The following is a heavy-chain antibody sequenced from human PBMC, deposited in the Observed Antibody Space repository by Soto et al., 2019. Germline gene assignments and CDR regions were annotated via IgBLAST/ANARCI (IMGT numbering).Heavy chain of an antibody. CDR2: LKSKSDGGTS. V-gene: IGHV3-15*01. Sequence: GGSLRLSCAASGITFSTTWMSWVRHAPGKGLVWVARLKSKSDGGTSYYAATGKARFSISRGETENTLNLQMHCLQYEDTSVYHCTTDGGVSAYPLLWSWGQGTLVTVAS. J-gene: IGHJ5*02. D-gene: IGHD3-3*01. CDR1: GITFSTTW. CDR3: TTDGGVSAYPLLWS.